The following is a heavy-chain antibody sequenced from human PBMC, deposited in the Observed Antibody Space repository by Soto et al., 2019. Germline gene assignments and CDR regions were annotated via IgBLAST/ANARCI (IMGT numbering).Heavy chain of an antibody. CDR3: ARDSRRGYSSSLDY. Sequence: GGSLRLSCAASGFTFSSSEMNWVRQAPGKGLEWVSYISSSGSTIYYADSVKGRFTISRDNAKNSLYLQMNSLRAEDTAVYYCARDSRRGYSSSLDYWGQGTLVTVSS. CDR2: ISSSGSTI. CDR1: GFTFSSSE. J-gene: IGHJ4*02. D-gene: IGHD6-13*01. V-gene: IGHV3-48*03.